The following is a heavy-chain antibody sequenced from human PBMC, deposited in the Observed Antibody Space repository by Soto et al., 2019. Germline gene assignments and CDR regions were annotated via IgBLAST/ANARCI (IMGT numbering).Heavy chain of an antibody. J-gene: IGHJ5*02. D-gene: IGHD3-22*01. CDR1: GGSISSGGYY. V-gene: IGHV4-31*03. CDR2: IYYSGST. CDR3: ARDKGNYYDSSGYYPGGNWFDP. Sequence: SETLSLTCTVSGGSISSGGYYWSWFRQHPGKGLEWIGYIYYSGSTYYNPSLKSRVTISVDTSKNQFSLKLSSVTAADTAVYYCARDKGNYYDSSGYYPGGNWFDPWGQGTLVTVSS.